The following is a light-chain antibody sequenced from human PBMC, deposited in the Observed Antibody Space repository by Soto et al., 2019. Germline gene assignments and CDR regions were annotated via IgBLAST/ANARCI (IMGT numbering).Light chain of an antibody. CDR1: SGHSDYA. CDR2: LDSDGSH. CDR3: QTWAIGKLF. J-gene: IGLJ2*01. V-gene: IGLV4-69*01. Sequence: QAVLTQSPSASASLGASVNLTCTLSSGHSDYAFAWHQHRPGKGPPSLMKLDSDGSHTKGDGIPDRSSGSSSGSERYLTISSLQSEDEADYYCQTWAIGKLFFGGGTKLTVL.